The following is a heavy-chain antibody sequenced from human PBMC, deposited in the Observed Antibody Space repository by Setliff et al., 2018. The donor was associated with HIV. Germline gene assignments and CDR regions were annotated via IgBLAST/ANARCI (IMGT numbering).Heavy chain of an antibody. CDR1: GYSFTSYW. CDR3: ARSGDTSDYYPYYFDY. D-gene: IGHD3-22*01. J-gene: IGHJ4*02. V-gene: IGHV5-51*01. CDR2: IYPGDSDT. Sequence: PGESLKISCKASGYSFTSYWIGWVRQMPGKGLEWMGIIYPGDSDTRYSPSFQGQVTISADNSISTAYLQWSSLKASDTAMYFCARSGDTSDYYPYYFDYWGQGTLVTVSS.